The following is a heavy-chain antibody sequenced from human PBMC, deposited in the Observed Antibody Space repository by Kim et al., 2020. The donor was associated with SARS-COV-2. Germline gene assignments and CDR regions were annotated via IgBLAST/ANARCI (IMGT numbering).Heavy chain of an antibody. Sequence: SETLSLTCTVSGGSISSYYWTWIRQPPGKGLEWIGYIYYSGSTNYNPSLKSRVTVSVDTSKNHFSLKLSSVTAADTAVYYCARGPTSGSDRRGFDYWGQGTLVTVSS. CDR1: GGSISSYY. V-gene: IGHV4-59*13. J-gene: IGHJ4*02. CDR3: ARGPTSGSDRRGFDY. D-gene: IGHD1-26*01. CDR2: IYYSGST.